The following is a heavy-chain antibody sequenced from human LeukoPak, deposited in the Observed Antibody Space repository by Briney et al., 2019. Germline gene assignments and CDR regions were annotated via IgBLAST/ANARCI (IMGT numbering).Heavy chain of an antibody. V-gene: IGHV3-23*01. D-gene: IGHD2-2*01. CDR1: AFSFSNYA. CDR3: AKDHGAAVVPRRFDY. J-gene: IGHJ4*02. CDR2: IYYSGGNT. Sequence: GGSLRLSCAASAFSFSNYAMSWVRQAPGKGLEWVSTIYYSGGNTYSADSVKGRFTISRDNSRNMVYLQMNSLRAEDTAVYYCAKDHGAAVVPRRFDYWGQGTLVTVSS.